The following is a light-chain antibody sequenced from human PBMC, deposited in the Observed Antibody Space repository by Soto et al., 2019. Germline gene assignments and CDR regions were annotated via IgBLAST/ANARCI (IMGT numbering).Light chain of an antibody. Sequence: DIQMTQSPSTVSASVGDRVTITCRASQSCGTSLAWYQQRPGKAPNLLIYKASNLESGVPSRFSGSGSGTEFTLTISSVQPDDFATYYCQQYNNYWTFGQGTKVEIK. V-gene: IGKV1-5*03. CDR1: QSCGTS. CDR2: KAS. J-gene: IGKJ1*01. CDR3: QQYNNYWT.